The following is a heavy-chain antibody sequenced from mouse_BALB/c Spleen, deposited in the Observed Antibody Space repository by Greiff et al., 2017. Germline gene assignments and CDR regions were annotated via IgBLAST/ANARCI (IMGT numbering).Heavy chain of an antibody. J-gene: IGHJ1*01. CDR1: GYSITSGYS. Sequence: DVKLQESGPDLVKPSQSLSLTCTVTGYSITSGYSWHWIRQFPGNKLEWMGYIHYSGSTNYNPSLKSRISITRDTSKNQFFLQLNSVTTEDTATYYCASCGNYYWYFDVWGAGTTVTVSS. V-gene: IGHV3-1*02. CDR2: IHYSGST. CDR3: ASCGNYYWYFDV. D-gene: IGHD2-1*01.